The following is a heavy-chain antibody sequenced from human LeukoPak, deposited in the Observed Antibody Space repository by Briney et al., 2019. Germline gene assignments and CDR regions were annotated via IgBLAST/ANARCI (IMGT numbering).Heavy chain of an antibody. D-gene: IGHD6-13*01. J-gene: IGHJ3*02. V-gene: IGHV4-59*01. CDR3: AGKMPAAGEDAFDI. Sequence: SETLSLTCTISGGSISTYYWTWIRQPPGKRLELIGFIYYSGSTSYNPSLKSRVTISVDTSKNQFSLQLTSVTAADTAIYYCAGKMPAAGEDAFDIWGQGTMVTVSS. CDR1: GGSISTYY. CDR2: IYYSGST.